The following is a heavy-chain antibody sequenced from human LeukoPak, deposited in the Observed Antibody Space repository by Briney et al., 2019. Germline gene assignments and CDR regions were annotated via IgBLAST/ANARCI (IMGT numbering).Heavy chain of an antibody. CDR2: ISAYNGNT. Sequence: ASVKVSCKASGYRFTSYGISWVRQAPGQGLEWMGLISAYNGNTNYAQKLQGRVTMTTDTSTSTAYMELRSLRSDDTAVYYCARGGDGNILTGLVFDYWGQGTLVTVSS. V-gene: IGHV1-18*01. CDR3: ARGGDGNILTGLVFDY. CDR1: GYRFTSYG. D-gene: IGHD3-9*01. J-gene: IGHJ4*02.